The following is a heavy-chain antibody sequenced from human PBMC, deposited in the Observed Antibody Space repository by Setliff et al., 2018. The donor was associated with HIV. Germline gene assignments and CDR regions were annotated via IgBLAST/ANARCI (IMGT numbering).Heavy chain of an antibody. CDR2: VFHSGSD. Sequence: PSETLSLTCNVLGASINGGRFYWGWIRQPPGKALEWLGSVFHSGSDYYNPSLKSRVIISVDTPRNHFSLTLNPVTAADTAIYYCARTNKAAPASAGFDVWGQGTMVTVSS. CDR1: GASINGGRFY. J-gene: IGHJ3*01. V-gene: IGHV4-39*02. CDR3: ARTNKAAPASAGFDV. D-gene: IGHD6-25*01.